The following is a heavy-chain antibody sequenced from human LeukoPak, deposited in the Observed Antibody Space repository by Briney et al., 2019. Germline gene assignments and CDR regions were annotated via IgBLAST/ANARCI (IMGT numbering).Heavy chain of an antibody. D-gene: IGHD2-2*01. J-gene: IGHJ4*02. CDR2: IYYSGST. Sequence: SQTLSLTCTVSGGSISSGDYYWSWIRQPPGKGLEWIGYIYYSGSTYYNPSLKSRVTISVDTSKNQFSLKLSSVTAADTAVYYCARDQGTRYCSSTSYYGGYYFDYWGQGTLVTVSS. CDR3: ARDQGTRYCSSTSYYGGYYFDY. V-gene: IGHV4-30-4*08. CDR1: GGSISSGDYY.